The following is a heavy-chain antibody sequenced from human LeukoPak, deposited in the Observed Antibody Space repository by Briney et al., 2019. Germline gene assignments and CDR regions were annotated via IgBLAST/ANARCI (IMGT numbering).Heavy chain of an antibody. J-gene: IGHJ4*02. CDR1: GLTFSNAC. CDR3: TTYSSGPWH. CDR2: IKSKAEGETT. Sequence: GGSLRLSCAASGLTFSNACMSWVRQAPGKGLEWVGRIKSKAEGETTDYATPVKGRFTISRDDSKDTLYLQMDSLKTEDTAVYYCTTYSSGPWHWGQGTLVTVSS. D-gene: IGHD6-19*01. V-gene: IGHV3-15*01.